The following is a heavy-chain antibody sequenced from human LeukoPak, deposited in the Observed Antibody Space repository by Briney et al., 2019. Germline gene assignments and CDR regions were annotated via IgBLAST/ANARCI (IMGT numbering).Heavy chain of an antibody. D-gene: IGHD4-17*01. V-gene: IGHV4-39*07. Sequence: PSETLSLTCTVSGGSISSSAYYWGWIRQPPGKGLEWIGSISYRGNSYYNASLKSRVNISVDTARNQFSLKLSSVTAADTAVYYCARTGSTVTMLYPFDHWGQGTLVTVSS. CDR3: ARTGSTVTMLYPFDH. CDR1: GGSISSSAYY. CDR2: ISYRGNS. J-gene: IGHJ4*02.